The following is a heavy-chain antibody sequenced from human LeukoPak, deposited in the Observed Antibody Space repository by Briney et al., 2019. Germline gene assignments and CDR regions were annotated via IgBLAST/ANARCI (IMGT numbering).Heavy chain of an antibody. Sequence: SQTLSLTCTVSGGSISSSGHYWSWIRQPAGKGLEYLGRIYSTGSTNYNPSLRSRVTISLDTSKNHFSLKLSSVTAADTAVYYCASTSMEVGATQFDYWGQGTLVTVSS. CDR2: IYSTGST. CDR1: GGSISSSGHY. J-gene: IGHJ4*02. V-gene: IGHV4-61*02. D-gene: IGHD1-26*01. CDR3: ASTSMEVGATQFDY.